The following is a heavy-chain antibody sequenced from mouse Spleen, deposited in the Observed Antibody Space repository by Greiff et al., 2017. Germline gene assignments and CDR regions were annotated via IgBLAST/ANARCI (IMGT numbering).Heavy chain of an antibody. Sequence: VQLQQSGPELVKPGASVKISCKASGYAFSSSWMNWVKQRPGKGLEWIGRIYPGDGDTNYNGKFKGKATLTADKSSSTAYMQLSSLTSEDSAVYFCARPPYGNYWYFDVWGAGTTVTVSS. CDR3: ARPPYGNYWYFDV. V-gene: IGHV1-82*01. J-gene: IGHJ1*01. CDR2: IYPGDGDT. CDR1: GYAFSSSW. D-gene: IGHD2-1*01.